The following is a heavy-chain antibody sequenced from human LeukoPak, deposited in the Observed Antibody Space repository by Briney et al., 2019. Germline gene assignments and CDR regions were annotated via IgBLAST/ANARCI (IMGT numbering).Heavy chain of an antibody. J-gene: IGHJ4*02. Sequence: ASVKVSCKASGYTFTGYYMHWVRQAPGQGLEWMGWINPNSGGTNYAQKFQGWVTMTRDTSISTAYMELSRLRSDDTAVYYCARGSVVVTAKIFDYWGQGTLVTVSS. CDR3: ARGSVVVTAKIFDY. D-gene: IGHD2-21*02. CDR2: INPNSGGT. V-gene: IGHV1-2*04. CDR1: GYTFTGYY.